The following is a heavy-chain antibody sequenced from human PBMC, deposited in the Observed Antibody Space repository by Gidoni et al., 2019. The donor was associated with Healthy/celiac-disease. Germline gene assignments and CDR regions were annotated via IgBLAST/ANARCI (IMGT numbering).Heavy chain of an antibody. CDR1: GYTFTSYG. CDR2: ISAYNGNT. D-gene: IGHD3-10*01. J-gene: IGHJ5*02. CDR3: ARDPFTMVRGVIIKGWFDP. Sequence: QVQLVQSGAEVKKPGASVKVSCKASGYTFTSYGISWVRQAPGQGLEWMGWISAYNGNTKYAKKLQGRVTMNTDTYTSTAYMELRSLRSDDTAVYYWARDPFTMVRGVIIKGWFDPWGQGTLVTVSS. V-gene: IGHV1-18*01.